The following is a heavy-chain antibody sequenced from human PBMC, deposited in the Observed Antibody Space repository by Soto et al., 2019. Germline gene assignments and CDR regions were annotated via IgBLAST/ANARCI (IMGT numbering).Heavy chain of an antibody. J-gene: IGHJ6*02. CDR2: IYYSGST. CDR3: ARGRMVRGVIYYYGMDV. CDR1: GGSISSDGNY. V-gene: IGHV4-31*03. Sequence: QVHLQESGPGLVKSSQTLSLTCTVSGGSISSDGNYWSWIRQHPGKGLAWIGYIYYSGSTYYNPSLKSRVSISGDTSKNQCSLQLNAVTAAYTAVYDCARGRMVRGVIYYYGMDVWGQGTTVAVSS. D-gene: IGHD3-10*01.